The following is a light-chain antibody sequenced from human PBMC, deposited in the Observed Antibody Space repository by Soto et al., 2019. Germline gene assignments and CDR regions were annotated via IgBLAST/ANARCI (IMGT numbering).Light chain of an antibody. Sequence: QSALTQPASVSGSPGQSITISCTATTSDVGDYNYVSWYQQYPGKAPKPIIYHVSNRPSGVSNRFSGSKSGDTASLTISGLQAEDAADYYCSSYTSGGSVICGGGTKLNVL. J-gene: IGLJ2*01. CDR3: SSYTSGGSVI. CDR2: HVS. V-gene: IGLV2-14*01. CDR1: TSDVGDYNY.